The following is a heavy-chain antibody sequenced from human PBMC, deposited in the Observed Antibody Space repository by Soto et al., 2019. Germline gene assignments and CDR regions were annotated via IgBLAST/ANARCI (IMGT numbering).Heavy chain of an antibody. CDR1: SGSISSSNW. Sequence: QVQLQESGPGLVKPSGTLSLTCAVSSGSISSSNWWRWVRQPPGKGLEWVGEIYHSGSTNYNPTLKSRVTTSVDKSTNHFSLQLSSVTAADTAVYYCARVNGAASGGNFDYWGQGTLVTVSS. J-gene: IGHJ4*02. CDR2: IYHSGST. CDR3: ARVNGAASGGNFDY. V-gene: IGHV4-4*02. D-gene: IGHD3-10*01.